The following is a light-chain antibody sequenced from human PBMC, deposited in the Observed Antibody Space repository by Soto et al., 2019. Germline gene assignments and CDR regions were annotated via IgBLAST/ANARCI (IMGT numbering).Light chain of an antibody. V-gene: IGLV1-40*01. J-gene: IGLJ1*01. Sequence: QSVLTQPPSVSGAHGQRVTISCTGSSSNIGAGYDVHWYQQLPGTAPKLLIYGNSKRPSGVPDRFSGSKSGTSASLAITGLQAEDEADYYCQSYDSIRSVSYVFGTGTKVTVL. CDR1: SSNIGAGYD. CDR2: GNS. CDR3: QSYDSIRSVSYV.